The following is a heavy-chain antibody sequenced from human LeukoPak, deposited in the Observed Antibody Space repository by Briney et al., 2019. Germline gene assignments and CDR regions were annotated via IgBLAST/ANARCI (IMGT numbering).Heavy chain of an antibody. Sequence: GGSLRLSCEASGFTFSNYAMSWVRQAPGKGLEWVSAISGSGDSTFDADSVKGRFTISRDNSKNTLYLQMNSLSAEDTAIYYCASSGYNYGTSYFAYWGQGTLVTVSS. CDR1: GFTFSNYA. CDR2: ISGSGDST. V-gene: IGHV3-23*01. J-gene: IGHJ4*02. D-gene: IGHD5-18*01. CDR3: ASSGYNYGTSYFAY.